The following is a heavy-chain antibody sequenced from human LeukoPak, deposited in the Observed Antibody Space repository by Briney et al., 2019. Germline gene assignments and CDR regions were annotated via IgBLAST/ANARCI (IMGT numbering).Heavy chain of an antibody. D-gene: IGHD3-10*01. Sequence: PSQTLSLTCTVSRGSISSGDYYWSWIRQPAGKGLEWIGRIYSSGSTNYNPSLKSRVAISLDTSRNQFSLKLSSVTAADTAVYYCARHRITFIRGREGRFDPWGQGTLVTVSS. V-gene: IGHV4-61*02. CDR1: RGSISSGDYY. CDR3: ARHRITFIRGREGRFDP. J-gene: IGHJ5*02. CDR2: IYSSGST.